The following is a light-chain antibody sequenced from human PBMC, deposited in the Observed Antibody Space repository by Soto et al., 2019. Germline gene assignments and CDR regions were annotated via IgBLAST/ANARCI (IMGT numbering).Light chain of an antibody. J-gene: IGKJ5*01. Sequence: ELMMTQFPATVSFTSWYTVTLAFGSSQSVWTNLAWYQQRPGQAPRLLMHYASTRGSDIPARFSGSGSGTNFTLAISSLQSEDFAVYYCQQRSNWPPITFGQGTRLEI. CDR3: QQRSNWPPIT. V-gene: IGKV3D-15*01. CDR2: YAS. CDR1: QSVWTN.